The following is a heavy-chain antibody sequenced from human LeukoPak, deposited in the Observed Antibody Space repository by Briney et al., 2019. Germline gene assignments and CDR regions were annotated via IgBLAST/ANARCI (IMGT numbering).Heavy chain of an antibody. V-gene: IGHV4-61*01. CDR3: ARGGPLIWAVMDY. Sequence: SETLSLTCTVSGGSVSSGSHYWSWIRQPPGKGLEWIGYIYYSGSTSYNPSLKSRVTISVDTSKNQFSLKLSSVTAADTAVYYCARGGPLIWAVMDYWGQGTLVTVSS. CDR2: IYYSGST. D-gene: IGHD2-21*01. J-gene: IGHJ4*02. CDR1: GGSVSSGSHY.